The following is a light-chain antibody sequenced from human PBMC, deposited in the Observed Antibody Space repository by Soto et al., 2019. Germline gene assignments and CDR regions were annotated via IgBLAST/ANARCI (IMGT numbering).Light chain of an antibody. Sequence: QSVLTQPPSASGSPGQSVTISCTGTRSDVGGYFFVSWYQQRPGKAPKLIIYEVNKRPSGVPDRFSGSKSGNTASLTVSGLQAEDEAVYYCSSYAGSSDFYVFGTGTKLTVL. J-gene: IGLJ1*01. CDR3: SSYAGSSDFYV. CDR2: EVN. V-gene: IGLV2-8*01. CDR1: RSDVGGYFF.